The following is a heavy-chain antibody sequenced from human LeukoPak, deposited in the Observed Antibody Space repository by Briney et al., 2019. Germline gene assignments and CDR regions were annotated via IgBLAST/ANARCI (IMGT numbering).Heavy chain of an antibody. CDR1: GGTFSSYA. V-gene: IGHV1-69*10. D-gene: IGHD3-10*01. Sequence: SVKVSCKASGGTFSSYAISWVRQAPGQGLEWMGGIIPILGIANYAQKFQGRVTITADKSTSTAYMELSSLRSEDTAVYYCARENYYGSGSYFDYWGQGTLVTVSS. J-gene: IGHJ4*02. CDR2: IIPILGIA. CDR3: ARENYYGSGSYFDY.